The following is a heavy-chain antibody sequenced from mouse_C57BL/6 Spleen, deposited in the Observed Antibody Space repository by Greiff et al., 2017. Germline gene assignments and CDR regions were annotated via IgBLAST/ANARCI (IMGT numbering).Heavy chain of an antibody. J-gene: IGHJ2*01. CDR2: IDPSDSYT. Sequence: VQLQQPGAELVKPGASVKLSCKASGYTFTSYWMPWVKQRPGQGLEWIGEIDPSDSYTNYNQKFKGKATLTVDTSSSTAYMQLSSLTSEDSAVYYCARSGQLLLFDDWGHGTTLTVSS. V-gene: IGHV1-50*01. D-gene: IGHD6-1*01. CDR3: ARSGQLLLFDD. CDR1: GYTFTSYW.